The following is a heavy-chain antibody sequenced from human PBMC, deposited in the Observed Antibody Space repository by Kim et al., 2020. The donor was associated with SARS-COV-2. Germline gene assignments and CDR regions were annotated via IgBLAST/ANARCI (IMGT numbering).Heavy chain of an antibody. V-gene: IGHV1-69*13. CDR1: GGTFSSYA. CDR3: AGPSGTGRRYKPSTSLDY. CDR2: IIPIFGTA. D-gene: IGHD6-6*01. Sequence: SVKVSCKASGGTFSSYAISWVRQAPGQGLEWMGGIIPIFGTANYAQKFQGRVTITADESTSTAYMELSSLRSEDTAVYYCAGPSGTGRRYKPSTSLDYWGQGTLVTVSS. J-gene: IGHJ4*02.